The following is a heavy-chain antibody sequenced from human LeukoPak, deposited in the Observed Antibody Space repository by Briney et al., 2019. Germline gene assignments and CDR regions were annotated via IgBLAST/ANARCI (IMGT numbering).Heavy chain of an antibody. CDR1: VGTFSSYA. Sequence: ASVKVSCKASVGTFSSYAISWVRQSPGQGLEWMGGIIPIFGTANYAQKFQGRVTITTDESTSTAYMELSSLRSEDTAVYYCARGARGGSYSFDAFDIWGQGTMVTVSS. D-gene: IGHD1-26*01. V-gene: IGHV1-69*05. CDR3: ARGARGGSYSFDAFDI. J-gene: IGHJ3*02. CDR2: IIPIFGTA.